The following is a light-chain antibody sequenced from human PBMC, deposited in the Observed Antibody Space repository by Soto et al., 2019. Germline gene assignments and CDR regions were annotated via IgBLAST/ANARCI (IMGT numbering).Light chain of an antibody. Sequence: EIVMTQSPATLSVSPGERVTLSCRASQSVSRSLAWYQQKPGQAPRLLIYGASTRATGNPARFSGSGSGTEFTLTISSLQSEDFADYDCQQYNNWPPFNFGPGTKVDIK. CDR3: QQYNNWPPFN. J-gene: IGKJ3*01. V-gene: IGKV3-15*01. CDR2: GAS. CDR1: QSVSRS.